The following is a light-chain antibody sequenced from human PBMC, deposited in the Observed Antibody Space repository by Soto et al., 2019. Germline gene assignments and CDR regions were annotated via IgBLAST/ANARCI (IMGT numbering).Light chain of an antibody. V-gene: IGKV1D-12*01. CDR1: QGIGTW. CDR3: QQTNSFPIT. Sequence: DVQVTQSPSFVSASVGDRVTITCRASQGIGTWLAWYQQKPGAAPNLLISGASNLESGVPARFSGSGLGTQFTFTIVSLQPEDSATYYCQQTNSFPITFGQGTRLEI. CDR2: GAS. J-gene: IGKJ5*01.